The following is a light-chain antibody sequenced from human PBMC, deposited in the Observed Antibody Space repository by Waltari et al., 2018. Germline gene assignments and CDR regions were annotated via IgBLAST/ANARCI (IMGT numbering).Light chain of an antibody. Sequence: DIQMTQSPSTLSASVGDSVTITCRASQTITNWLAWYQQKPGKAPKLLIFEATSLESGVPSSFSSSRSWTEFTLTIISLQPDDFATYYGQQYDTYYTFGQGTKLEI. CDR1: QTITNW. V-gene: IGKV1-5*01. J-gene: IGKJ2*01. CDR3: QQYDTYYT. CDR2: EAT.